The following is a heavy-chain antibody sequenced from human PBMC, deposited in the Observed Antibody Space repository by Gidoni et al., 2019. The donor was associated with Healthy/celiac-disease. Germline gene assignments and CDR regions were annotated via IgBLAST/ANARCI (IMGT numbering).Heavy chain of an antibody. Sequence: QVQLQQWGAGLLKPSETLSLTCAVYGGSFSGYYWSWIRQPPGKGLEWIGEINHSGSTNYNPSLKSRVTISVDTSKNQFSLKLSSVTAADTAVYYCARGRLRSYYGSGPKRDGMDVWGQGTTVTVSS. CDR2: INHSGST. CDR1: GGSFSGYY. D-gene: IGHD3-10*01. J-gene: IGHJ6*02. CDR3: ARGRLRSYYGSGPKRDGMDV. V-gene: IGHV4-34*01.